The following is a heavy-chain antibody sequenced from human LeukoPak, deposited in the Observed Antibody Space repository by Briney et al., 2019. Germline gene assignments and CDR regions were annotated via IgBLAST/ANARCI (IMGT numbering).Heavy chain of an antibody. V-gene: IGHV3-9*01. Sequence: PGGSLRLSCAASGFTFDDYAMHWVRQAPGKGLEWVSGISWNSGSIGYVDSVKGRFTISRDNAKNSLYLQMNSLRAEDTAVYYCARDQLPYYGGIDEGAFDIWGQGTMVTVSS. CDR1: GFTFDDYA. CDR3: ARDQLPYYGGIDEGAFDI. CDR2: ISWNSGSI. J-gene: IGHJ3*02. D-gene: IGHD4-23*01.